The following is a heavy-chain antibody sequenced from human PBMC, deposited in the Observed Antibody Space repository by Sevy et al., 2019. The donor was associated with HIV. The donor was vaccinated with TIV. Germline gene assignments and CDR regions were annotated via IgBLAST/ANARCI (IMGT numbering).Heavy chain of an antibody. J-gene: IGHJ4*02. CDR1: GFSFSSYG. D-gene: IGHD2-21*01. CDR3: VKDRCGGAGCPGEYFEH. V-gene: IGHV3-30*02. CDR2: VHFDGNEK. Sequence: GGSLRLSCAASGFSFSSYGMHWVRQPLGKGLEWVAFVHFDGNEKWYADSGKGRFTISRVNSKSTIFLQMVSLRIEDTAVYYCVKDRCGGAGCPGEYFEHWGQGTLVTVSS.